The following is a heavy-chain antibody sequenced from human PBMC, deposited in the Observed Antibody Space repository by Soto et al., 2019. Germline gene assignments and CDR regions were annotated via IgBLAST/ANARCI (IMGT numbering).Heavy chain of an antibody. Sequence: GGSLRLSCAASGFTFRSYGMHWVRQAPGKGLEWLAVISNDGTNKYLADSVKGRLTLSRDNSRNTLSLEINNRRPEDTAVYYCGKDTLDCSGGDCPLYYYYGMDVWGQGTTVTVSS. CDR2: ISNDGTNK. V-gene: IGHV3-30*18. J-gene: IGHJ6*02. CDR1: GFTFRSYG. CDR3: GKDTLDCSGGDCPLYYYYGMDV. D-gene: IGHD2-15*01.